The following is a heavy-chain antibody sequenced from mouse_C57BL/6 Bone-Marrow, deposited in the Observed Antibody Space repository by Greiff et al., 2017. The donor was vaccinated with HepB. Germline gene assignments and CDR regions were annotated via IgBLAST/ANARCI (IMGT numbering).Heavy chain of an antibody. D-gene: IGHD2-2*01. CDR3: ARNCGYDGPWFAY. CDR2: T. Sequence: TDYNAAFISRLSISKDNSKSQVFFKMNSLQADDTAIYYCARNCGYDGPWFAYWGQGTLVTVSA. J-gene: IGHJ3*01. V-gene: IGHV2-2*01.